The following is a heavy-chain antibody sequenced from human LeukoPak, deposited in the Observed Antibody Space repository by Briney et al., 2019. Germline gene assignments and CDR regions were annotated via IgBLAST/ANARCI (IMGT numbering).Heavy chain of an antibody. Sequence: GSSVKVSCKASGGTFSSLVFSWVRQAPGQGLEWMGGIIPIFGTANYAQKFQGRVTITTDESTSTAYMELSSLRSEDTAVYYCARGLFGRDGYNDAFDIWGQGTMVTVSS. CDR3: ARGLFGRDGYNDAFDI. V-gene: IGHV1-69*05. CDR1: GGTFSSLV. CDR2: IIPIFGTA. D-gene: IGHD5-24*01. J-gene: IGHJ3*02.